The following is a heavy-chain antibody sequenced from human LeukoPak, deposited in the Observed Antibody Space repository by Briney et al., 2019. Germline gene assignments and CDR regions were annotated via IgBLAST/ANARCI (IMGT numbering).Heavy chain of an antibody. CDR2: IYSGGST. CDR3: AREADSSGWTRYYYYYMDV. J-gene: IGHJ6*03. D-gene: IGHD6-19*01. V-gene: IGHV3-53*01. CDR1: GFTVSSDS. Sequence: SGGSLRLSCTVSGFTVSSDSMSWVRQAPGKGLEWVSFIYSGGSTHYSDSVKGRFTISRDNSKNTLYLQMNSLRAADTAVYYCAREADSSGWTRYYYYYMDVWGKGTTVTISS.